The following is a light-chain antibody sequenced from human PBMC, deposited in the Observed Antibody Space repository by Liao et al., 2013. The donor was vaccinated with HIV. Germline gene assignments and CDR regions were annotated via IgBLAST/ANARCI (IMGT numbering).Light chain of an antibody. J-gene: IGLJ2*01. V-gene: IGLV3-1*01. CDR2: QDS. Sequence: SYELTQPPSVSVSPGQTASITCSGDKLGDKYACWYQQKPGQSPVLVIYQDSRRSSGIPERFSGSNSGNTATLTISGTQPMDEADYYCQAWDSNTVVFGGGTKLTVL. CDR1: KLGDKY. CDR3: QAWDSNTVV.